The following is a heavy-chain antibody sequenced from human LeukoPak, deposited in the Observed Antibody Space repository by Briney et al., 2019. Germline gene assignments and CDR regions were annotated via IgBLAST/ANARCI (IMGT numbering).Heavy chain of an antibody. CDR3: AKDHYYGSGSSDC. Sequence: GGSLRLSCAASGFTFSTYGIHWVRQAPGKGLEWVAVIWYDGSNKYYADSVKGRFTISRDNSKNTLYLQMNSLRAEDTAVYYCAKDHYYGSGSSDCWGQGALVTVSS. CDR2: IWYDGSNK. V-gene: IGHV3-33*06. CDR1: GFTFSTYG. J-gene: IGHJ4*02. D-gene: IGHD3-10*01.